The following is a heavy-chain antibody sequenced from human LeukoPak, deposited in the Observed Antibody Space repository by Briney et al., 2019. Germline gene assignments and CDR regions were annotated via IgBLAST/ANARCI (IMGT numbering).Heavy chain of an antibody. Sequence: PSETLSLTCAVSGYSISSGYYWGWIRQPPGKGLEWIGSIYHSGSTYYNPSLKSRVTISVDTSKNQFSLKLSSVTAADTAVYYCARHSHSGCGFVELLCEFDYWGQGTLVTVSS. D-gene: IGHD3-10*01. J-gene: IGHJ4*02. CDR2: IYHSGST. CDR3: ARHSHSGCGFVELLCEFDY. CDR1: GYSISSGYY. V-gene: IGHV4-38-2*01.